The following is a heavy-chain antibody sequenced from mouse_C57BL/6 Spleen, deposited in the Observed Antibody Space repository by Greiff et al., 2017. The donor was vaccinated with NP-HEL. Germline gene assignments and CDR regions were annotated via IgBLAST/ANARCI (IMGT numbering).Heavy chain of an antibody. CDR1: GYTFTDYY. Sequence: VQLQQSGPVLVKPGASVKMSCKASGYTFTDYYMNWVKQSHGKSLEWIGVINPYNGGTSYNQKFKGKATLTVDKSSSTAYMELNSLTSEDSAVYYCAREDYYGREDYWGQGTTLTVSS. CDR3: AREDYYGREDY. V-gene: IGHV1-19*01. CDR2: INPYNGGT. J-gene: IGHJ2*01. D-gene: IGHD1-1*01.